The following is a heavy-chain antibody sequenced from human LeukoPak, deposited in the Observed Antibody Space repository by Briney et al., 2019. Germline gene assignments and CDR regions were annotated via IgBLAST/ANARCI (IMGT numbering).Heavy chain of an antibody. CDR2: ISGSGDST. Sequence: GGSLRLSCAASGLTFSSYAMSWVRQAPGKGLEWVSGISGSGDSTYYADSVKGRFTISRDNSKNTLYLQMNSLRAEDTAAYYCAKREDFWSGYYTGHYWGQGTLVTVSS. CDR1: GLTFSSYA. D-gene: IGHD3-3*01. CDR3: AKREDFWSGYYTGHY. J-gene: IGHJ4*02. V-gene: IGHV3-23*01.